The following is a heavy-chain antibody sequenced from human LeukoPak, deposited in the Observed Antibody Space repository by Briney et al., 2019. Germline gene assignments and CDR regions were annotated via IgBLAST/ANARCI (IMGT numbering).Heavy chain of an antibody. CDR2: IYYSGST. J-gene: IGHJ4*02. D-gene: IGHD3-22*01. V-gene: IGHV4-39*01. Sequence: SETLSLTCTVSGGSIRGYYWGWIRQPPGKGLEWIGSIYYSGSTYYNPSLKSRVTISVDTSKNQFSLKLSSVTAADTAVYYCARHRPYYYDPFHYWGQGTLVTVSS. CDR3: ARHRPYYYDPFHY. CDR1: GGSIRGYY.